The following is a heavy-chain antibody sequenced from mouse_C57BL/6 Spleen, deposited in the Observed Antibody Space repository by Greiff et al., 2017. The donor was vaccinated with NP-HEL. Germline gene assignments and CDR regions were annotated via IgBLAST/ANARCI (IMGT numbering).Heavy chain of an antibody. J-gene: IGHJ3*01. V-gene: IGHV1-52*01. CDR2: IDPSDSET. CDR1: GYTFTSYW. Sequence: VQLQQPGAELVRPGSSVKLSCKASGYTFTSYWMHWVKQRPIQGLEWIGNIDPSDSETHYNQKFKDKATLTVDKSSSTAYMQLSSLTSEDSAVYYCARYETAQATWFAYWGQGTLVTVSA. CDR3: ARYETAQATWFAY. D-gene: IGHD3-2*02.